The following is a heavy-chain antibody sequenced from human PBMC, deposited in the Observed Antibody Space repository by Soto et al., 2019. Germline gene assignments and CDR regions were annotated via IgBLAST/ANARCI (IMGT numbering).Heavy chain of an antibody. CDR3: ARGAFWSNEDYYGMDF. J-gene: IGHJ6*02. Sequence: QVPLVQSGAEVKKPGSSVKVSCKASGGTVSSYAISWVRQAPGPGLEWMGGIIPIFGTANYAQKFQGRVTITADKSTSTAYMELSSLRSEDTAVYYCARGAFWSNEDYYGMDFWGQGTTVTVSS. D-gene: IGHD3-3*01. CDR1: GGTVSSYA. V-gene: IGHV1-69*06. CDR2: IIPIFGTA.